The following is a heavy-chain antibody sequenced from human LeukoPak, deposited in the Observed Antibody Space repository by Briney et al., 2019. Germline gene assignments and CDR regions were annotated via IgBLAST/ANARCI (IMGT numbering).Heavy chain of an antibody. V-gene: IGHV1-2*02. CDR3: ARGFGGVAATSDY. D-gene: IGHD2-15*01. Sequence: ASVKVSCKASGYTFTGYYMHWVRQAPGQGLEWMGWISPNSGGTNYAQKFQGRVTMTRDTSISTAYMELSRLRSDDTAVYYCARGFGGVAATSDYWGQGTLVTVSS. CDR2: ISPNSGGT. CDR1: GYTFTGYY. J-gene: IGHJ4*02.